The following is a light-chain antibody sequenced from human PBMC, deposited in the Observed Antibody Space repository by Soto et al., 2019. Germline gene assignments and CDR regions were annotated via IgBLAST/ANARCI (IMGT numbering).Light chain of an antibody. CDR2: DVT. CDR3: CSYASSSTLV. CDR1: SSDAGGYNY. J-gene: IGLJ1*01. V-gene: IGLV2-14*01. Sequence: QSVLTQPASVSGSPGQSITISCTGTSSDAGGYNYVSWYQQYPGKVPKLMIFDVTYRPSGVSNRFSGSKSGNTASLTISGLQAEDEADYYCCSYASSSTLVFGTGTKVTVL.